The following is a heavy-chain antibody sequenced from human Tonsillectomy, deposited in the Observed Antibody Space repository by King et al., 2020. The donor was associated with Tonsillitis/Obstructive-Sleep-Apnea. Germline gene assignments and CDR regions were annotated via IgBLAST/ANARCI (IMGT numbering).Heavy chain of an antibody. CDR3: AKLGNLEWLSYYYYMDV. V-gene: IGHV3-23*04. J-gene: IGHJ6*03. Sequence: VQLVESGGGLEQPGGSLRLSCVASGFTFSSYAMSWVRQAPGKGLEWVSGISVSGGSTYDADSVTGRFTTSRDNSKNTLYLQMNSLRAEDTAVYYCAKLGNLEWLSYYYYMDVWGKGTTVTVSS. CDR2: ISVSGGST. D-gene: IGHD3-3*01. CDR1: GFTFSSYA.